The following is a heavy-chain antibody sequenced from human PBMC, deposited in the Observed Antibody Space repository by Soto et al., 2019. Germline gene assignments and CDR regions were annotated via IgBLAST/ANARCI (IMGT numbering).Heavy chain of an antibody. CDR2: IYPGDSDT. CDR1: GYSFVGYTAYW. V-gene: IGHV5-51*01. Sequence: EVQLVQSGAEVKKPGESLKISCQGSGYSFVGYTAYWIAWVREMPGKGLEWMGLIYPGDSDTRYSPSFQGQVTISVDKSISTAYLQFSSLKASDTAMYYCARMYYDILTGHGSLDYWGQGTLVTVSS. D-gene: IGHD3-9*01. CDR3: ARMYYDILTGHGSLDY. J-gene: IGHJ4*02.